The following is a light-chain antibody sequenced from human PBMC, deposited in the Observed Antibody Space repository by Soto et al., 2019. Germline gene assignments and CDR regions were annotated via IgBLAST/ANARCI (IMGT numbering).Light chain of an antibody. Sequence: EIVITQSPATLSVSPGERATLSCRASQSVSSNLAWYQQKPGQAPRLLIYGASTRATGIPARFSGSGSGTDFTLTISSLKSEDYGVYYCQQYKSWPPITFGQGTRLEIK. CDR3: QQYKSWPPIT. CDR2: GAS. CDR1: QSVSSN. V-gene: IGKV3-15*01. J-gene: IGKJ5*01.